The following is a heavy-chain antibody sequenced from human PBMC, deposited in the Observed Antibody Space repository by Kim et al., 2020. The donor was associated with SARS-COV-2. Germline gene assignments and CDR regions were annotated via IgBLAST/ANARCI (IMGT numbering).Heavy chain of an antibody. CDR2: GST. CDR3: ARSLLYGMDV. J-gene: IGHJ6*02. V-gene: IGHV4-4*09. Sequence: GSTIYHPSLKSRVTISVDTSKNQFSLRLSSVTAADTAVYYCARSLLYGMDVWPRDHGHRLL.